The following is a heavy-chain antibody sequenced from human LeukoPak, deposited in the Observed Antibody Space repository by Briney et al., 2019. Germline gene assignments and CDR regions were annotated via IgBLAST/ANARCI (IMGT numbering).Heavy chain of an antibody. Sequence: SETLSLTCTVSGGSISSSSYYWGWIRQPPGKGLEGIGSIYYSGSTYYNPSLKRRVTISADTSKNQFSLKVRSVTPADTAVYYCASHYYGMDVWGQGTTVTVSS. J-gene: IGHJ6*02. CDR3: ASHYYGMDV. CDR2: IYYSGST. V-gene: IGHV4-39*01. CDR1: GGSISSSSYY.